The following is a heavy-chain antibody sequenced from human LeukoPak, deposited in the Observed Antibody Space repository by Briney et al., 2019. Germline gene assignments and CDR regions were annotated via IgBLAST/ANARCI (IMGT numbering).Heavy chain of an antibody. J-gene: IGHJ6*02. Sequence: GGSLRLSCATSGFTFSNYDMHWVRQGSVKSLEWVSAISTGGDTYYPGSVKGRFTISRENAKNSVYLQMNSLRAGDTAVYYCARGYGFFSYYGLDVWGQGTTVTVSS. CDR3: ARGYGFFSYYGLDV. CDR2: ISTGGDT. D-gene: IGHD3-3*01. CDR1: GFTFSNYD. V-gene: IGHV3-13*01.